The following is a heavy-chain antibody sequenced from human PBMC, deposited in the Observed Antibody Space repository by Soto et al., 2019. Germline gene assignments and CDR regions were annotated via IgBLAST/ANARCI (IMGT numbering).Heavy chain of an antibody. CDR2: IYPGDSDT. CDR1: GYSFTSYW. J-gene: IGHJ6*02. CDR3: ARLGSYCSGGSCSITPSDYYYGMDV. D-gene: IGHD2-15*01. V-gene: IGHV5-51*01. Sequence: GESLKISCKGSGYSFTSYWIGWVRQMPGKGLEWMGIIYPGDSDTRYSPSFQGQVTISADKSISTAYLQWSSLKASDTAMYYCARLGSYCSGGSCSITPSDYYYGMDVWGQGTTVTVSS.